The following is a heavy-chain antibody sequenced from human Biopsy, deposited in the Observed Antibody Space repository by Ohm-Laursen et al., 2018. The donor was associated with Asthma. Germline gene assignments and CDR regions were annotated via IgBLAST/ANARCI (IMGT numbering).Heavy chain of an antibody. V-gene: IGHV3-30*03. CDR1: GFTFSIYD. CDR3: ARKIAARGGMGV. J-gene: IGHJ6*02. CDR2: ISYDGGNK. Sequence: SLRLSCTASGFTFSIYDIHWVRQAPGKGLEWVAVISYDGGNKFYGDSVKGRFTLSRDNSKNTLYLQMNSLRAEDTAVYYCARKIAARGGMGVWGQGTTVTVSS. D-gene: IGHD6-6*01.